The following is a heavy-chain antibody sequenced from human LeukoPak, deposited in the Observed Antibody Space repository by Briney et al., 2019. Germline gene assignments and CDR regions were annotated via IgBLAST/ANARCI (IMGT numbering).Heavy chain of an antibody. D-gene: IGHD6-13*01. Sequence: SETLSLTCTVSGGSISTYYWSWIRQPPGKGLEWIGYIYYSGSTNYNPSLKSRVPISVDTSKNQFSLKLSSVTAADTAVYYCARDLGSSWYIDYWGQGTLVTVSS. V-gene: IGHV4-59*01. CDR1: GGSISTYY. CDR3: ARDLGSSWYIDY. J-gene: IGHJ4*02. CDR2: IYYSGST.